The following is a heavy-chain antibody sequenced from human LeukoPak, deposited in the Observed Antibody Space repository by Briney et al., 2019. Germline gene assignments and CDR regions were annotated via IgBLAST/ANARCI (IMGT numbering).Heavy chain of an antibody. Sequence: AGGSLRLSCAASGFTFSDYYMSWIRQASGKGLEWVSYISSSGSTIYYADSVKGRFTISRDNAKNSLYLQMNSLRAEDTAVYYCARGGTYYGRTWFDPWGQGTLVTVSS. CDR1: GFTFSDYY. CDR3: ARGGTYYGRTWFDP. D-gene: IGHD3-3*01. J-gene: IGHJ5*02. V-gene: IGHV3-11*01. CDR2: ISSSGSTI.